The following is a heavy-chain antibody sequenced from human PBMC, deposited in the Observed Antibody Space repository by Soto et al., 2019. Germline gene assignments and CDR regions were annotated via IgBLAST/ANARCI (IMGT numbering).Heavy chain of an antibody. V-gene: IGHV1-8*01. J-gene: IGHJ6*02. CDR1: GYTFTSYD. CDR3: AREKSYGMDV. CDR2: MNPNSGNT. Sequence: QVQLLQSGAEVKKPGASVKVSCKASGYTFTSYDINWVRQAPGQGLEWMGWMNPNSGNTAYAQQFQGRVTMTRNNTISTAYMELSSLRSEDTAVYYCAREKSYGMDVWGQGTTVTVSS.